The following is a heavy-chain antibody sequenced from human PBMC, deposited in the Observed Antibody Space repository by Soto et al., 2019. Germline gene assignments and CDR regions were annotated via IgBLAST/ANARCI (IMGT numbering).Heavy chain of an antibody. CDR1: GYTFTSYD. V-gene: IGHV1-8*01. D-gene: IGHD2-8*01. Sequence: ASVKVSCKASGYTFTSYDINWVRQATGQGLEWMGWMNPNSGNTGYAQKFQGRVTMTRNTSISTVYMEMSSLTSEDSAVYYCARGLTVYSAVLHYYYAMDVWGQGTTVTVSS. CDR2: MNPNSGNT. CDR3: ARGLTVYSAVLHYYYAMDV. J-gene: IGHJ6*02.